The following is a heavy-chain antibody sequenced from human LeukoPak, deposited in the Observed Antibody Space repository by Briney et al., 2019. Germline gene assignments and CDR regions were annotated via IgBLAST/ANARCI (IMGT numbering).Heavy chain of an antibody. J-gene: IGHJ6*02. CDR1: RYTFTGYY. V-gene: IGHV1-2*02. CDR3: SRVPPNNYYYYYGMDV. Sequence: ASVKVSCKASRYTFTGYYIHWVRQAPGQGLEWMGWINPNSGGTNYAQKIHGRVTTTRDTSLSTAYMELSRLRSDDTAVYYCSRVPPNNYYYYYGMDVWGQGTTVTVSS. D-gene: IGHD1/OR15-1a*01. CDR2: INPNSGGT.